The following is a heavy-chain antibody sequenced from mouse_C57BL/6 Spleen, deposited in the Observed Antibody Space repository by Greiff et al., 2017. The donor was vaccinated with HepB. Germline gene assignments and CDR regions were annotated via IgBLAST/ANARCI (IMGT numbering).Heavy chain of an antibody. CDR2: IYPGSGNT. V-gene: IGHV1-76*01. D-gene: IGHD1-1*01. CDR1: GYTFTDYY. Sequence: VQLQESGAELVRPGASVKLSCKASGYTFTDYYINWVKQRPGQGLEWIARIYPGSGNTYYNEKFKGKATLTAEKSSSTAYMQLSSLTSEDSAVYFCARSITTVVAPFDYWGQGTTLTVSS. CDR3: ARSITTVVAPFDY. J-gene: IGHJ2*01.